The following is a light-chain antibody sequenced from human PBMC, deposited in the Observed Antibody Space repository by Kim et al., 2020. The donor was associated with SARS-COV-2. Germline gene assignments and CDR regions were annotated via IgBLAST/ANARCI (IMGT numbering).Light chain of an antibody. Sequence: SPGDRATLPCRASQSVSSNLAWYQQKPGQAPRLLIYGASTRATGIPARFSGSGSGTEFTLTISSLQSEDFAVYYCQQYNNWPPWTFGQGTKVDIK. J-gene: IGKJ1*01. CDR3: QQYNNWPPWT. CDR1: QSVSSN. CDR2: GAS. V-gene: IGKV3-15*01.